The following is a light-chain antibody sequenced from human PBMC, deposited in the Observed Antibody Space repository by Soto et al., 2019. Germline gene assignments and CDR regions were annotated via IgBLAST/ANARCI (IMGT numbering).Light chain of an antibody. J-gene: IGKJ1*01. Sequence: DIVMTQSPLSLLVTPGEPASISCRSSQSLLHSNGYNYLDWYLQKPGQSPQLLIYLGSIRGSGEPDWFSGSGSSTDFTLKISRVEAEDVGVYYCMQTLQTLWTFGQGTKVEIK. CDR1: QSLLHSNGYNY. V-gene: IGKV2-28*01. CDR3: MQTLQTLWT. CDR2: LGS.